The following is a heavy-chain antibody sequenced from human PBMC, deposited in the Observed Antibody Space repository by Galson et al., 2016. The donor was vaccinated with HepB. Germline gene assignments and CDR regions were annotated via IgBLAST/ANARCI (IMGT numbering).Heavy chain of an antibody. Sequence: SLRLSCAASGFTFSDRYMDWVRQAPGKGLEWIGRIRNKVNGYTTEYAASVRGRFTISRDDSKFSVYLEKNSLKSADTAVYYCARAALTSSGWWFGINDYWGQGTLVTVSS. V-gene: IGHV3-72*01. J-gene: IGHJ4*02. D-gene: IGHD6-19*01. CDR3: ARAALTSSGWWFGINDY. CDR1: GFTFSDRY. CDR2: IRNKVNGYTT.